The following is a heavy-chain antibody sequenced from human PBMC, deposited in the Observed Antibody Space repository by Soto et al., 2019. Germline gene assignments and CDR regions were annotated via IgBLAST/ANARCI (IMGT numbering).Heavy chain of an antibody. V-gene: IGHV3-23*01. D-gene: IGHD1-1*01. Sequence: PGGSLRLSCAASGFTFSSYSMNWVRQAPGEGLEWVSAISGSGDDTFYADSMKGRFTISRDNSKDTLYLQINSLRAEDTAVYYCANPIPKTGTTFGFWGQGTLVNVS. J-gene: IGHJ4*02. CDR2: ISGSGDDT. CDR1: GFTFSSYS. CDR3: ANPIPKTGTTFGF.